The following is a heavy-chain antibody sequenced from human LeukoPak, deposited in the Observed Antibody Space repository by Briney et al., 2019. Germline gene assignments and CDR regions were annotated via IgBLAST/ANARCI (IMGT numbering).Heavy chain of an antibody. CDR1: GFTFSSYS. J-gene: IGHJ5*02. CDR2: ISSSSSYI. CDR3: AREGSAYYDFWSGYYFRWFDP. Sequence: GGSLRLSCAASGFTFSSYSMNWVRQAPGKGLEWVSSISSSSSYIYYADSVKGRFTISRGNAKNSLYLQMNSLRAEDTAVYYCAREGSAYYDFWSGYYFRWFDPWGQGTLVTVSS. V-gene: IGHV3-21*01. D-gene: IGHD3-3*01.